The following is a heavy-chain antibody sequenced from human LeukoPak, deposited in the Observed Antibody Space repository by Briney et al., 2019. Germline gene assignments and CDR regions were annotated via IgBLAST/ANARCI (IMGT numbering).Heavy chain of an antibody. CDR1: GYSFTNYW. D-gene: IGHD3-10*01. CDR3: ARQHYYGSGSYYMDV. J-gene: IGHJ6*03. CDR2: IYPGDSDT. V-gene: IGHV5-51*01. Sequence: NHGESLKISCKGSGYSFTNYWIGWVRQMPGKGLEWMGIIYPGDSDTRYSPSFQGQVTISADKSISTAYLQWSSLKASDTAMYYCARQHYYGSGSYYMDVWGKGTTVTISS.